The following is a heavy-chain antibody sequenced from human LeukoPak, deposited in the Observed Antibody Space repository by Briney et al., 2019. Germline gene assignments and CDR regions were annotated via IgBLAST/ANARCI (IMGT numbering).Heavy chain of an antibody. CDR1: GYIFRSYG. D-gene: IGHD3-3*01. V-gene: IGHV1-18*01. CDR2: ISAYNGKT. J-gene: IGHJ4*02. Sequence: ASVKVSCKASGYIFRSYGISWVRQAPGQGLEWMGWISAYNGKTNYAQKVQGRVTLTTDTSTSTAYMEMRGLISDDTAVYYCARGLPDDFWSFYQDYWGQGTLLIVSP. CDR3: ARGLPDDFWSFYQDY.